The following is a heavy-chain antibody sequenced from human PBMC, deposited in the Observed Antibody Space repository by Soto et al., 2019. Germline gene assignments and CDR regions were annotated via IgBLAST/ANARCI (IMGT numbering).Heavy chain of an antibody. V-gene: IGHV3-30*18. Sequence: QVQLVESGGGVVQPGRSLRLSCAASGFTFSSYGMHWVRQAPGKGLEWVAVISYDGNNKYYADSVKGRFTISRDNSKNTLYLQMNSMRAEDTAVYYCAKDRGSGWYFDIWGQGTMVTVSS. J-gene: IGHJ3*02. CDR3: AKDRGSGWYFDI. D-gene: IGHD6-19*01. CDR2: ISYDGNNK. CDR1: GFTFSSYG.